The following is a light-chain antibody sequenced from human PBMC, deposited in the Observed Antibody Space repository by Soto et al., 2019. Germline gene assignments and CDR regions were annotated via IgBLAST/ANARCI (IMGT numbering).Light chain of an antibody. CDR2: DAS. V-gene: IGKV1-5*01. Sequence: DIQMTQSPSTLSASVGDRVTITCRASQSISSWLAWYQQKPGKAPKLLIYDASSLESGVPSRFSGSGSGTEFTLTISSLQPEDFATYYCLQHNSYPYTFGQGTRREIK. CDR3: LQHNSYPYT. CDR1: QSISSW. J-gene: IGKJ5*01.